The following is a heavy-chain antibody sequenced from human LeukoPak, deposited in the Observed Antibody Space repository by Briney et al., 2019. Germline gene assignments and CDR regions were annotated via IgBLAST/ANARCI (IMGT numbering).Heavy chain of an antibody. V-gene: IGHV3-11*01. D-gene: IGHD1-1*01. CDR2: ISSSGSTI. CDR3: AKVANEGYFDY. J-gene: IGHJ4*02. Sequence: GGSLRLSCAASGFTFSDYYMSWIRQAPGKGLEWVSYISSSGSTIYYADSVKGRFTISRDNAKNSLYLQMNSLRAEDTAVYYCAKVANEGYFDYWGQGTLVTVSS. CDR1: GFTFSDYY.